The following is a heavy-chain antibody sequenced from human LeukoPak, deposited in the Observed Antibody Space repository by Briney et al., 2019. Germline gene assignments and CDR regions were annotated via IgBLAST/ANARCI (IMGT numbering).Heavy chain of an antibody. CDR2: VSGSGSTV. CDR1: GFTFGDHI. J-gene: IGHJ4*02. Sequence: GGSLRLSCAASGFTFGDHIMNWVRQLPGKRLEWVAYVSGSGSTVYYADSVKGRFTVSRDNGKSSLYLQMNSLRVEDTALYYCVRQFASWGQGTLVTVSS. CDR3: VRQFAS. V-gene: IGHV3-48*01.